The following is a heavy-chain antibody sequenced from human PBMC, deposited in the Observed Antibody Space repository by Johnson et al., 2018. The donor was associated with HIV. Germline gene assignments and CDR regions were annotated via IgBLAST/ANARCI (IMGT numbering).Heavy chain of an antibody. D-gene: IGHD5-24*01. V-gene: IGHV3-7*05. CDR1: GFTFSSYW. CDR3: ARWRGWRSEACDI. Sequence: VQLVESGGGLVQPGGSLRLSCAASGFTFSSYWMSWVRQAPGKGLEWVASIKQDGSEKYYVDSVKGRLTISRDNAKNSLYMQVNSLRAEDTAVYYCARWRGWRSEACDIWGQGTMVTVSS. CDR2: IKQDGSEK. J-gene: IGHJ3*02.